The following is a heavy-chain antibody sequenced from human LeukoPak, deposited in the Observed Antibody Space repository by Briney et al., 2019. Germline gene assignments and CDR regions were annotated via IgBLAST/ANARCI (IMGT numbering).Heavy chain of an antibody. CDR1: GGSFSAYY. J-gene: IGHJ1*01. Sequence: SETLSLTCAVYGGSFSAYYWSWIRQPPGKGLEWIGEINHGGSTNYNPSLKGRVTISVDTSRNQVSPKLSSVTAADTAVYYCAHSSDYQQHCGQGTLVTVSS. D-gene: IGHD3-22*01. CDR2: INHGGST. V-gene: IGHV4-34*01. CDR3: AHSSDYQQH.